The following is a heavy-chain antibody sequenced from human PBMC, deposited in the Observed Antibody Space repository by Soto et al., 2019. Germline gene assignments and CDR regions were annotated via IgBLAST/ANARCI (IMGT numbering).Heavy chain of an antibody. Sequence: GGSLRLSCTASGFSLSSYAMSWVRQVPGKGLEWVSVISGSGGSTYYADSVKGRFTISRDNSKNTLSLQMNSLRAEDTAVYYCAKPRESGWFSAEYFQHWGQGTLVTVSS. V-gene: IGHV3-23*01. CDR2: ISGSGGST. CDR1: GFSLSSYA. CDR3: AKPRESGWFSAEYFQH. J-gene: IGHJ1*01. D-gene: IGHD6-19*01.